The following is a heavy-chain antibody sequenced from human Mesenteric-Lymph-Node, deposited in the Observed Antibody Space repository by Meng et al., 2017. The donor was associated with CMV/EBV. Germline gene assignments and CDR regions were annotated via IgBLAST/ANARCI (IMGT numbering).Heavy chain of an antibody. CDR2: IYPGDSKT. CDR1: GYSFTTYW. J-gene: IGHJ5*02. Sequence: KVSCKGSGYSFTTYWIGWVRQMPGKGLEWMGIIYPGDSKTKYSPSFQGQVTISADKSISTAYLAWNSLKASDTATYFCARQESGFPAWFDPWGQGTLVTVSS. V-gene: IGHV5-51*01. CDR3: ARQESGFPAWFDP. D-gene: IGHD6-25*01.